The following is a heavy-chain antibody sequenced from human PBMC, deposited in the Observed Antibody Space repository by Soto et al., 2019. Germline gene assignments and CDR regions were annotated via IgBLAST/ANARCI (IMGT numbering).Heavy chain of an antibody. V-gene: IGHV5-51*01. CDR2: IYPGDSDT. CDR1: GYSFTSYW. D-gene: IGHD3-22*01. CDR3: ARRKYYDSSGYYYFDY. Sequence: GESLKISCKGSGYSFTSYWIGWVRQMPGKGLEWMGIIYPGDSDTRYSPSFQGQVTISADKSISTAYLQWSSLKASDTAMYYCARRKYYDSSGYYYFDYWGQGTLVTVSS. J-gene: IGHJ4*02.